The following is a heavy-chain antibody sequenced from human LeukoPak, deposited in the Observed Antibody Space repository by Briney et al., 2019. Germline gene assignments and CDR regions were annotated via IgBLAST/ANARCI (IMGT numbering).Heavy chain of an antibody. V-gene: IGHV1-18*01. CDR3: ARDDYYYDSSGYSGP. D-gene: IGHD3-22*01. CDR2: ISAYNGNT. Sequence: ASVKVSCKASGYTFTSYGISWVRQAPGQGLEWMGWISAYNGNTNYAQKFQGRVTMTTDTSTSTAYMELRSLRSDDTAVYYCARDDYYYDSSGYSGPWGQGTLVTVSS. J-gene: IGHJ5*02. CDR1: GYTFTSYG.